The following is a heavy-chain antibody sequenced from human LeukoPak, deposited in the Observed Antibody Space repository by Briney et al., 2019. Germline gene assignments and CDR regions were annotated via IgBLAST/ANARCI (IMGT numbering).Heavy chain of an antibody. CDR3: ARDSQRITMVRGVITSNFDY. J-gene: IGHJ4*02. D-gene: IGHD3-10*01. CDR1: GFTLSSYS. V-gene: IGHV3-21*01. CDR2: ISSSSSYI. Sequence: PGGSLRLSCAASGFTLSSYSMNWVRQAPGKGLEWVSSISSSSSYIYYADSVKGRFTISRDNAKNSLYLQMNSLRAEDTAVYYCARDSQRITMVRGVITSNFDYWGQGTLVTVSS.